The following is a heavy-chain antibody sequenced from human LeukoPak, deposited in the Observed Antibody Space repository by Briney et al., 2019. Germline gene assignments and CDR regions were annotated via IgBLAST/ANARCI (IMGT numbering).Heavy chain of an antibody. CDR1: GFSVSSSY. CDR2: IYSPGPT. V-gene: IGHV3-53*01. J-gene: IGHJ4*02. CDR3: ARESVGSHAIDY. Sequence: GGSLRLSCAASGFSVSSSYMSWVRQAPGKGLEWVSVIYSPGPTHYADSVKGRFTISRDKSENTLHLQMNSLRAEDTAIYYCARESVGSHAIDYWGQGTLVTVSS. D-gene: IGHD4-23*01.